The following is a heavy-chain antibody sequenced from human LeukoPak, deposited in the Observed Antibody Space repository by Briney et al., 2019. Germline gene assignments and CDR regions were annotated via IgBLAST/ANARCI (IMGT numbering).Heavy chain of an antibody. CDR1: GFTFSSYA. V-gene: IGHV3-23*01. J-gene: IGHJ4*02. Sequence: GGSLRLSCAASGFTFSSYAMSWVRQAPGKGLEWVSRISGSGGSTYYADSVKGRFTISRDNSKNTLYLQMNSLRAEDTAVYYCAKAAFYYYDTSGYSHFDYWGQGTLVTVSS. D-gene: IGHD3-22*01. CDR3: AKAAFYYYDTSGYSHFDY. CDR2: ISGSGGST.